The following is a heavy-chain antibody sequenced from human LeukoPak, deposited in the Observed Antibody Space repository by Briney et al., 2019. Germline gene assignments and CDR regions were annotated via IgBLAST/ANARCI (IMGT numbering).Heavy chain of an antibody. J-gene: IGHJ5*02. V-gene: IGHV4-59*12. CDR1: DGSIYSYF. CDR3: ARSAYSSGYHAWFDP. CDR2: IYSDGST. Sequence: WETLSLTCTVSDGSIYSYFWNWIRQPAGKGLEWIAYIYSDGSTDYNPSLKSRVTISVDTSKNQFSLKLSSVTATDTAVYYCARSAYSSGYHAWFDPWGQGTLVTVSS. D-gene: IGHD6-19*01.